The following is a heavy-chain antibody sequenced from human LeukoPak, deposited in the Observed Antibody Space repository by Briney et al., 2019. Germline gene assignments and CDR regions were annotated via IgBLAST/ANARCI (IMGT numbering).Heavy chain of an antibody. CDR3: ARGRDQVWLPTFDY. CDR2: ISGSANTI. D-gene: IGHD5-12*01. V-gene: IGHV3-11*01. Sequence: GGSLRLSCAASGFPFSDYYMIWIRQAPGKGLEWVSHISGSANTIYNADSVKGRFTISRDNAKNSLFLQMNSLGAEDAAVYYCARGRDQVWLPTFDYWGQGTLVTVSS. J-gene: IGHJ4*02. CDR1: GFPFSDYY.